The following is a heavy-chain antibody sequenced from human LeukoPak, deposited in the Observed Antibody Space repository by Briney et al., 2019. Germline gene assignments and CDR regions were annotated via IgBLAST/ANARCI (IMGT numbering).Heavy chain of an antibody. CDR2: IYYSGST. Sequence: PSETLSLTCTVSGGSISSYYWSWIRQPPGKGLEWIGYIYYSGSTNYNPSLKSRVTISVDTSKNQFSLKLSSVTAADTAVYYCASATRAIFGVSEYFQHWGQGTLVTVSS. D-gene: IGHD3-3*01. J-gene: IGHJ1*01. CDR3: ASATRAIFGVSEYFQH. V-gene: IGHV4-59*01. CDR1: GGSISSYY.